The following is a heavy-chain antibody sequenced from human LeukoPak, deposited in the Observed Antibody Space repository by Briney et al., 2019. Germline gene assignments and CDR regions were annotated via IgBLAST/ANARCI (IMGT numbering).Heavy chain of an antibody. J-gene: IGHJ3*01. CDR2: IYHSGST. Sequence: SETLSLTCTVSGYSISSGYYWGWIRQPPGKGLEWIGSIYHSGSTYYNPSLKSRVTISVDTSKNPFSLKLSSVTAADTAVYYCARGTVVPAAREWGQGTMVTVSS. CDR3: ARGTVVPAARE. V-gene: IGHV4-38-2*02. D-gene: IGHD2-2*01. CDR1: GYSISSGYY.